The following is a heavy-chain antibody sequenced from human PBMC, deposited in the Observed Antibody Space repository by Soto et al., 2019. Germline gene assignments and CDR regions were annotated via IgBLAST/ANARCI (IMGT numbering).Heavy chain of an antibody. CDR2: IWYDGSNK. CDR1: GFTFSSYG. CDR3: ARTTGLNWFDP. V-gene: IGHV3-33*01. Sequence: QVQLVESGGGVVQPGRSLRLSCAASGFTFSSYGMHWVRQAPGKGLEWVAVIWYDGSNKHYADSVKGRFTISRDNSKNTLYLQMHSLRAEDTAVYYCARTTGLNWFDPWGQGTLVTVS. J-gene: IGHJ5*02. D-gene: IGHD1-1*01.